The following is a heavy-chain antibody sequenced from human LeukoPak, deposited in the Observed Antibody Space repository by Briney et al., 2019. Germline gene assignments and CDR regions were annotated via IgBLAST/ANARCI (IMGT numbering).Heavy chain of an antibody. D-gene: IGHD3-16*01. Sequence: ASVKVSCKASGYTFTGDYMHWVRQAPGHGLEWMGWINPKSGGTNYAQKFQGRVTMTRDTSISTAYMELSRLRSDDTAVYYCARDWGGGYTNQFDYWGQGTLVTVSS. CDR1: GYTFTGDY. CDR3: ARDWGGGYTNQFDY. V-gene: IGHV1-2*02. CDR2: INPKSGGT. J-gene: IGHJ4*02.